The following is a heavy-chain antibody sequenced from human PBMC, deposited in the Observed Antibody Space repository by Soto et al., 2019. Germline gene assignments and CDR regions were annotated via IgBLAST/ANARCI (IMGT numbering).Heavy chain of an antibody. CDR1: GGSISSSSYY. CDR2: IYYSGST. Sequence: SETMDLTCTVSGGSISSSSYYWGWIRQPPGKGLEWIGSIYYSGSTYYNPSLKSRVTISVDTSKNQFSLKLSSVTAADTAVYYCARLVPAVLYYFDYWGQGTLVTVSS. V-gene: IGHV4-39*01. J-gene: IGHJ4*02. D-gene: IGHD2-2*01. CDR3: ARLVPAVLYYFDY.